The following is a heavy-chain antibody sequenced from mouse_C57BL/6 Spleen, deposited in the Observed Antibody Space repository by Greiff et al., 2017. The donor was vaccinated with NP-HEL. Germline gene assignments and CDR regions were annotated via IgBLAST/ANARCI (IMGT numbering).Heavy chain of an antibody. V-gene: IGHV1-9*01. CDR3: ARSGYYDYDGYYYYAMDY. D-gene: IGHD2-4*01. CDR1: GYTFTGYW. J-gene: IGHJ4*01. Sequence: QVQLQQSGAELMKPGASVKLSCKATGYTFTGYWIEWVKQRPGHGLEWIGEILPGSGSTNYNEKFKGKATFTADTSSNTAYMQLSSLTTEDSAIYYCARSGYYDYDGYYYYAMDYWGQGTSVTVSS. CDR2: ILPGSGST.